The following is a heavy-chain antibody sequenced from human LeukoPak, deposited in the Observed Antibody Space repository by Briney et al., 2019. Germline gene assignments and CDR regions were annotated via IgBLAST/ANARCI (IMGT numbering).Heavy chain of an antibody. J-gene: IGHJ4*02. CDR3: ARQAYYYDSSGGDFDY. Sequence: SETLSLTCTVSGGSISSSSYYWGWIRQPPGKGLEWIGSIYYSGSTYYNPSLKSRVTISVDTSKNQFSLKLSSVTAADTAVYYCARQAYYYDSSGGDFDYWGQXTLVTVSS. CDR2: IYYSGST. D-gene: IGHD3-22*01. V-gene: IGHV4-39*07. CDR1: GGSISSSSYY.